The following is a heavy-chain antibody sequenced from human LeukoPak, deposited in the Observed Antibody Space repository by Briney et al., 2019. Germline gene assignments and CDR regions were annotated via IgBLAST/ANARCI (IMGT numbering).Heavy chain of an antibody. D-gene: IGHD3-16*02. CDR2: IYYSGST. CDR1: GGSISSYY. V-gene: IGHV4-59*08. Sequence: SETLSLTCTVSGGSISSYYWSWIRQPPGKGLEWIGYIYYSGSTNYNPSLKSRVAISVDTSKNQFSLKLSSVTAADTAVYYCASTMITFGGVIVPFDYWGQGTLVTVSS. CDR3: ASTMITFGGVIVPFDY. J-gene: IGHJ4*02.